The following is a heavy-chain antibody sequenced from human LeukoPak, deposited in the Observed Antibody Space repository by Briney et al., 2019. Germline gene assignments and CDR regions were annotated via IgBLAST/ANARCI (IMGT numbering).Heavy chain of an antibody. CDR2: IYYSGST. V-gene: IGHV4-31*03. CDR1: GGSISSGGYY. Sequence: PSQTLSLTCTVSGGSISSGGYYWSWIRQHPGKGLEWTGYIYYSGSTYYNPSLKSRVTISVDTSKNQFSLKLSSVTAADTAVYYCARDQSGYYGSGSYGMDVWGKGTTVTVSS. D-gene: IGHD3-10*01. CDR3: ARDQSGYYGSGSYGMDV. J-gene: IGHJ6*04.